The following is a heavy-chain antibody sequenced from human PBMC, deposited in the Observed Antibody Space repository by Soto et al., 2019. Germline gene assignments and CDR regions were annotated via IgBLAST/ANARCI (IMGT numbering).Heavy chain of an antibody. CDR2: SSDLRTGNT. CDR1: GFTFGSFT. Sequence: RGSLRLSCAASGFTFGSFTLNWVRRAPGKGLEWVATSSDLRTGNTHYSDSVRGRFTLSRDYSSSILFLQMESLRADDTPLYYGKTGLSAHLDYWGRGTGVTVSS. CDR3: KTGLSAHLDY. D-gene: IGHD2-15*01. V-gene: IGHV3-23*01. J-gene: IGHJ4*02.